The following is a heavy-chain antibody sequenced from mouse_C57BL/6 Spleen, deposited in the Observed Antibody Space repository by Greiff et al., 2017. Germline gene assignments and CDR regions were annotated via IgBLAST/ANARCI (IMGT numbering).Heavy chain of an antibody. Sequence: VKLQQPGTELVKPGASVKLSCKASGYTFTSYWMHWVKQRPGQGLEWIGNINPSNGGTNYNEKFKSKATLTVDKSSSTAYMQLSSLTSEDSAVYYCASPAYYSNYFSWFAYWGQGTLVTVSA. CDR1: GYTFTSYW. V-gene: IGHV1-53*01. CDR3: ASPAYYSNYFSWFAY. D-gene: IGHD2-5*01. CDR2: INPSNGGT. J-gene: IGHJ3*01.